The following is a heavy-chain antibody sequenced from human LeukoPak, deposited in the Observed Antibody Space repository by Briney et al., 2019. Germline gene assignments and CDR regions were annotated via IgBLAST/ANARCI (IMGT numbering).Heavy chain of an antibody. CDR1: GGSISSGGYY. D-gene: IGHD3-16*01. Sequence: PSQTLSLTCTVSGGSISSGGYYWSWIRQHPGKGLEWIGYIYYSGSTNYNPSLKSRVTISVDTSKNQFSLKLSSVTAADAAVYYCARHKGLLGIRRWYFDLWGRGTLVTVSS. CDR2: IYYSGST. J-gene: IGHJ2*01. CDR3: ARHKGLLGIRRWYFDL. V-gene: IGHV4-61*08.